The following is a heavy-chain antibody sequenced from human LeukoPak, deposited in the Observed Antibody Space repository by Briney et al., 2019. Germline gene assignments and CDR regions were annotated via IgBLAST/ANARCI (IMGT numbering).Heavy chain of an antibody. Sequence: ASVKVSCTASGFTFTSSAMQWVRQARGQRLEWIGWIVVGSGNTNYAQKFRERVTITGDMSTSTAYMELSSLRSEDTAVYYCAAGGGSYYVYGAFDIWGQGTMVTVSS. CDR1: GFTFTSSA. V-gene: IGHV1-58*02. J-gene: IGHJ3*02. CDR2: IVVGSGNT. CDR3: AAGGGSYYVYGAFDI. D-gene: IGHD1-26*01.